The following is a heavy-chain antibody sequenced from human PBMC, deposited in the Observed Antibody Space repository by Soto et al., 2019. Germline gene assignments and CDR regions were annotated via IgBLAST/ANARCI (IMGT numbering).Heavy chain of an antibody. Sequence: QVQLVQSGAEVKKPGSSVKVSCKASGGTFSSYAISWVRQAPGQGLEWMGGIIPIFGTANYAQKFQGRVTSTAEESTITAYKELSSVRSEDTAVYYCAREGSGARRYYYYGMDVWGQGTTVTVSS. CDR1: GGTFSSYA. D-gene: IGHD1-26*01. J-gene: IGHJ6*02. V-gene: IGHV1-69*01. CDR2: IIPIFGTA. CDR3: AREGSGARRYYYYGMDV.